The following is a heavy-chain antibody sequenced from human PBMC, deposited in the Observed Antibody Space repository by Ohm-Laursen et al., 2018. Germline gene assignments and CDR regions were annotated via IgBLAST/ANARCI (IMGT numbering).Heavy chain of an antibody. CDR3: AKDVFGSGSPLDP. Sequence: SLRLSCAAFGFTFSSYAMSWVRQAPRKGLEWVARIKVDGSEKYYVDSVKGRFTISRDNDKNSLYLHMDSLRVEDTALYYCAKDVFGSGSPLDPWGQGTLVTVSS. D-gene: IGHD3-10*01. CDR1: GFTFSSYA. V-gene: IGHV3-7*03. CDR2: IKVDGSEK. J-gene: IGHJ5*02.